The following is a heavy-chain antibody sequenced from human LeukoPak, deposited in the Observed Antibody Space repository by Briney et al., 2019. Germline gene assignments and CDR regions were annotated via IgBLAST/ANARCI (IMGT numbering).Heavy chain of an antibody. V-gene: IGHV5-51*01. J-gene: IGHJ4*02. CDR2: IYPGDSDT. CDR1: GYRFSNNW. D-gene: IGHD1-1*01. Sequence: GESLKISCQGSGYRFSNNWIVWMRQMPGKGLEWMGIIYPGDSDTRYSPSFQGQVTISADRSVNTAYLQWSSLKASDTAMYYCARLLRSQLLPLLLYWGQGTLVTVSS. CDR3: ARLLRSQLLPLLLY.